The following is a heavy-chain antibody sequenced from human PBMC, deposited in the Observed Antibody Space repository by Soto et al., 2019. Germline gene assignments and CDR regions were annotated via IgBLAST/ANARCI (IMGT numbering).Heavy chain of an antibody. J-gene: IGHJ4*02. CDR1: GFTFENYG. CDR3: ARGDAGDY. Sequence: EVQLAESGGGVVWPGWSLRLSCAASGFTFENYGLSWVRKAPGKGLEWVSGIATNGGSTGYADSVRGRFTISRDNANNFLYLQMNSLRAEDTALYYCARGDAGDYWGQGSLVTVSS. CDR2: IATNGGST. V-gene: IGHV3-20*04. D-gene: IGHD2-2*01.